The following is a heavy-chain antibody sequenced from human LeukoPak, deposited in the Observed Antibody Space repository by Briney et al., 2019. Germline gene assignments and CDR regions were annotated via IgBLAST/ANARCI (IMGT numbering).Heavy chain of an antibody. V-gene: IGHV3-23*01. D-gene: IGHD3-22*01. CDR1: GFTFSSYA. CDR3: AKDRDSSGYYYAFDI. Sequence: GGSLRLSCAASGFTFSSYAMSWVRQAPGKGLEWVSAISDSGGSTYYGDSVKGRFTISRDNSKNTLYLQMNSLRAEDTAVYYCAKDRDSSGYYYAFDIWAKGQWSPSLQ. J-gene: IGHJ3*02. CDR2: ISDSGGST.